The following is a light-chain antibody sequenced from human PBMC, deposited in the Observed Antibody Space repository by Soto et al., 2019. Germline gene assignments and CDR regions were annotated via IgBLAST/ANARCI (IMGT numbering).Light chain of an antibody. CDR2: EVS. Sequence: QSALTQPPSVSGSPGQSVTISCTGTSSDIGVYNYVSWYQQHPGKAPKLMIYEVSKRPSGVPDRFSGSKSGNTASLTVSGLQAEDEADYYCSSYAGSNNLYVFGTGTKVTVL. CDR1: SSDIGVYNY. V-gene: IGLV2-8*01. J-gene: IGLJ1*01. CDR3: SSYAGSNNLYV.